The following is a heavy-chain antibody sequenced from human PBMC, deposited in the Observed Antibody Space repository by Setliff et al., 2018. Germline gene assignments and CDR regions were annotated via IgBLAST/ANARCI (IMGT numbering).Heavy chain of an antibody. CDR2: IYYSGTA. D-gene: IGHD1-26*01. Sequence: PSETLSLTCTISGDSISDISYYWGFIRQSPGKGPEWIGSIYYSGTAYYNPSLESRVTMFVGTSKNQFSLRLNSVTAADTAVYYCARAPPNRYSGSYEYFYMDVWGKGTTVTVS. CDR3: ARAPPNRYSGSYEYFYMDV. J-gene: IGHJ6*03. CDR1: GDSISDISYY. V-gene: IGHV4-39*01.